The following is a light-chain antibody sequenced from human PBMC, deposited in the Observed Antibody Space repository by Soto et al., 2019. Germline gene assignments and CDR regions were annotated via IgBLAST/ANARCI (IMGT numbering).Light chain of an antibody. CDR1: QAVNPW. V-gene: IGKV1-5*03. J-gene: IGKJ1*01. CDR3: QQYYSRES. Sequence: DIQMTQSPSIVSASVGDTVTITCRASQAVNPWLAWHQQKPGKVPRVLIYKTSDLENGVPSRFSGSGSGTEFSLTISNLQPDAFATYYCQQYYSRESFGQGTTV. CDR2: KTS.